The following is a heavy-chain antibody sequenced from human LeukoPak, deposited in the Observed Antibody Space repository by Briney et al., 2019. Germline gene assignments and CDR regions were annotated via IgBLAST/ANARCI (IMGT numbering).Heavy chain of an antibody. J-gene: IGHJ3*02. CDR3: AGESSIVGVVPDSFDI. CDR1: GFTFSSYS. CDR2: ISSSSSTI. Sequence: GGSLRLSCAASGFTFSSYSMNWVRQAPGKGLEWVSYISSSSSTIYYADSVKGRFTISRDNAKNSLYLQMNSLSDEDTAVYYGAGESSIVGVVPDSFDIWGQGKMATVSS. V-gene: IGHV3-48*02. D-gene: IGHD3-22*01.